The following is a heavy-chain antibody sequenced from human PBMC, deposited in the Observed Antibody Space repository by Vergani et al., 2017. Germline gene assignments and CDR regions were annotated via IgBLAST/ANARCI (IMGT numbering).Heavy chain of an antibody. D-gene: IGHD3-10*01. J-gene: IGHJ4*02. Sequence: QVQLVQSGAEVKKPGASVKVSCKASGHIFTDQYIHWVRQAPGQGLEYMGWMNPNSGNTGYAQKFQGRVTITRNTSISTAYMELSSLRSEDTAVNYCARGERYYYGSGSIAFDYWGQGTLVTVSS. V-gene: IGHV1-8*03. CDR2: MNPNSGNT. CDR3: ARGERYYYGSGSIAFDY. CDR1: GHIFTDQY.